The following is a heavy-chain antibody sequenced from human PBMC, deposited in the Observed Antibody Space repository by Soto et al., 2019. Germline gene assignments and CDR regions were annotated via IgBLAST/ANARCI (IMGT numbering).Heavy chain of an antibody. CDR2: ISYDGSNK. J-gene: IGHJ6*02. V-gene: IGHV3-30*18. Sequence: GGSLRLSCAASGFTFSSYGMYWVRQAPGKGLEWVAVISYDGSNKYYADSVKGRFTISRDNSKNTLYLQMNSLRAEDTAVYYCAKDSLYYDFWSGYFEGDYYYYGMDAWGQGTTVTVSS. CDR3: AKDSLYYDFWSGYFEGDYYYYGMDA. D-gene: IGHD3-3*01. CDR1: GFTFSSYG.